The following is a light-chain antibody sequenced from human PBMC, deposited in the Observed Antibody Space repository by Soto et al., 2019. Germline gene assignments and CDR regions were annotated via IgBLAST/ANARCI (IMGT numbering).Light chain of an antibody. CDR3: AAWDDSLNGPV. CDR1: SSDIGSNT. Sequence: QSALTQPPSASGTPGQGLTISCSGSSSDIGSNTVNWYQQLPGTAPKLLIYFNNQRPSGVPDRFSGSKSGTSASLAISGLQSEDGAQYYCAAWDDSLNGPVFGGGTKLTVL. J-gene: IGLJ3*02. CDR2: FNN. V-gene: IGLV1-44*01.